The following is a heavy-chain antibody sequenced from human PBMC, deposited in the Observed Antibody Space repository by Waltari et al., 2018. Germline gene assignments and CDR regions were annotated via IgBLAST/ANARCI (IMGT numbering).Heavy chain of an antibody. CDR1: AGTFSSYA. D-gene: IGHD6-25*01. V-gene: IGHV1-69*09. CDR3: ARDPAWYFDY. J-gene: IGHJ4*02. Sequence: QVQLVQSGADVKKPGSSVKVSCKASAGTFSSYAISWVRQAPGQGREWMGRIIPILGIANYAQKFQGRVTITADKSTSTAYMELSSLRSEDTAVYYCARDPAWYFDYWGQGTLVTVSS. CDR2: IIPILGIA.